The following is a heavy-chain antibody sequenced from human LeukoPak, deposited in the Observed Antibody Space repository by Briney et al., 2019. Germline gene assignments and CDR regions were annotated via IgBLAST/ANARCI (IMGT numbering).Heavy chain of an antibody. CDR1: GFTFSSYW. J-gene: IGHJ3*02. D-gene: IGHD3-9*01. CDR3: ARGGSSMIRYFDWSLPGSFDI. Sequence: GGSLRLSCAASGFTFSSYWMHWVRQAPGKGLVWVSRIKSDGSSTTYADSVKGRFTISRDNAKNTLYLQMNSLRAEDTAVYYCARGGSSMIRYFDWSLPGSFDIWGQGTMVTVSS. CDR2: IKSDGSST. V-gene: IGHV3-74*01.